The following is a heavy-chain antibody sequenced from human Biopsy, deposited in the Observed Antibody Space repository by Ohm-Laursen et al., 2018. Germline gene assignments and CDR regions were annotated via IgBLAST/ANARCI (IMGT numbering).Heavy chain of an antibody. CDR1: GASISSYY. J-gene: IGHJ4*02. CDR2: IYTSGST. D-gene: IGHD5-12*01. CDR3: AAVDYSAYTTVDH. V-gene: IGHV4-4*07. Sequence: SETLSLTCTVSGASISSYYRTWIRQPAGKGLEWIGRIYTSGSTNYNPSLKSRVTMSVDTSKNQFSLKLTSLTAADTAVYFCAAVDYSAYTTVDHWGQGTLITVSS.